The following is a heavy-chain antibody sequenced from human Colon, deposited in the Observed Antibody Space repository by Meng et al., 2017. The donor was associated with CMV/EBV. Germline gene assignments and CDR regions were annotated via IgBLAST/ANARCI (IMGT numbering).Heavy chain of an antibody. V-gene: IGHV4-39*01. CDR3: ARTGENYYGSGSYYQTYYYYGMDV. D-gene: IGHD3-10*01. CDR2: IYYSGST. CDR1: SGSISSSSYY. Sequence: SETLSLTCTVSSGSISSSSYYWGWIRQPPGKGLEWIGSIYYSGSTYYNPSLKSRVTISVDTSKNQFSLKLSSVTAADTTVYYCARTGENYYGSGSYYQTYYYYGMDVWGQGTTVTVSS. J-gene: IGHJ6*02.